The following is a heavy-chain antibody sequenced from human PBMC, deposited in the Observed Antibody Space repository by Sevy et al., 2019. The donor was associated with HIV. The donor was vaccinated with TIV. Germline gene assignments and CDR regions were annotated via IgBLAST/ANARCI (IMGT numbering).Heavy chain of an antibody. CDR2: ISSSSSYI. CDR3: ARDLWEVAADGFL. J-gene: IGHJ4*02. CDR1: GFTFSSYS. V-gene: IGHV3-21*01. D-gene: IGHD6-13*01. Sequence: GGSLRLSCAASGFTFSSYSMNWVRQAPGKGLEWVSSISSSSSYIYYADSVKGRFTISRDNAKNSLYLQMNSLTAEDTAVYYCARDLWEVAADGFLWGQGTLVTVSS.